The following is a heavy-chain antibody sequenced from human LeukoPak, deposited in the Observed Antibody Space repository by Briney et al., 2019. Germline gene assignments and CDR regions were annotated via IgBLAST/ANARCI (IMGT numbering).Heavy chain of an antibody. D-gene: IGHD3-10*01. CDR3: ARDRDGYPIIGEFFRPSPYWFDP. V-gene: IGHV1-8*02. CDR1: GYPFTIYD. J-gene: IGHJ5*02. CDR2: MNSNSGNK. Sequence: AAGVKVLCKASGYPFTIYDNHWVRQATAHALVWMGGMNSNSGNKEFAQKFQGRVTITRTTSINTAYMELRSLRSDDTAVYYCARDRDGYPIIGEFFRPSPYWFDPWGQGTLVTVSS.